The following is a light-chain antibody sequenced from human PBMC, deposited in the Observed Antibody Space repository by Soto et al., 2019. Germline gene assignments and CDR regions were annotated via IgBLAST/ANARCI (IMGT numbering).Light chain of an antibody. V-gene: IGLV1-40*01. CDR1: SSNIGAGYD. CDR2: GHT. Sequence: QSVLTQPPSVSGAPGQRVTISCTGSSSNIGAGYDVHWYQQLPGTAPKLLINGHTNGPSGVPERFSGSKSGTSASLAITGLQAEDEADYYCSSFTTNRLYVFGPGTKLTVL. CDR3: SSFTTNRLYV. J-gene: IGLJ1*01.